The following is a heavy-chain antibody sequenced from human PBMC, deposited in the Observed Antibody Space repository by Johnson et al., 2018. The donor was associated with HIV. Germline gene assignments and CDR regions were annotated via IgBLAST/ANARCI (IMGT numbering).Heavy chain of an antibody. D-gene: IGHD6-13*01. Sequence: QMLLVESGGGVVQPGRSLRLSCAASGFTFSSYAMYWVRQAPGKGLEWVAVISYDGSNKYYADSVKGRFTISRDNSKNTLYLQMNSLRAEDTAVYYCAKAGEVWYGAFDFWGQGTMAIVSS. CDR2: ISYDGSNK. V-gene: IGHV3-30*04. J-gene: IGHJ3*01. CDR3: AKAGEVWYGAFDF. CDR1: GFTFSSYA.